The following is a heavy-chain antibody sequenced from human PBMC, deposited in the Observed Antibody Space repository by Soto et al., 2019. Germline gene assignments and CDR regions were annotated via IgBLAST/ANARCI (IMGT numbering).Heavy chain of an antibody. CDR3: ARQEPDYYYYYGMDV. V-gene: IGHV5-51*01. CDR2: IYPSDSDT. J-gene: IGHJ6*02. CDR1: GYNFAGYW. Sequence: GESLKISCKGSGYNFAGYWIAWVRQMPGKGLELMGIIYPSDSDTRYRPSFQGHVTISADNSITTAYLQWSSLKASDTAMYYCARQEPDYYYYYGMDVWGQGTTVTVSS. D-gene: IGHD1-1*01.